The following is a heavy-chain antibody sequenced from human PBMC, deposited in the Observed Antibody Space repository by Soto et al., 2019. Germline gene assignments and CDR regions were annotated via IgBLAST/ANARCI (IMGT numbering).Heavy chain of an antibody. Sequence: QVQLQESGPGLVKPSQTLSLTCTVSGGSISSGGYYWSWIRQHPGKGLEWIGYIYYSGSTYYNPSLNSRVTISVDTSKNQFSLQLSSVTAADTAVYYCASNYCSSTSCYDAFDIWGQGTMVTVSS. CDR2: IYYSGST. D-gene: IGHD2-2*01. CDR3: ASNYCSSTSCYDAFDI. CDR1: GGSISSGGYY. V-gene: IGHV4-31*03. J-gene: IGHJ3*02.